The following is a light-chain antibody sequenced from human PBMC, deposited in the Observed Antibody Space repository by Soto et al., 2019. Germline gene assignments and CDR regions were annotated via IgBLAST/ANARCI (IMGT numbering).Light chain of an antibody. CDR2: DAA. CDR3: QQRSNWPPIT. V-gene: IGKV3-15*01. Sequence: EIVMTQSPVTLSVSPGERATLSCRASQSVSSNLAWYQQKPGQAPRLLIYDAATRATGIPARISGSGSGTEFTLTISSLQSEDFAVYYCQQRSNWPPITFGQGTRLEIK. J-gene: IGKJ5*01. CDR1: QSVSSN.